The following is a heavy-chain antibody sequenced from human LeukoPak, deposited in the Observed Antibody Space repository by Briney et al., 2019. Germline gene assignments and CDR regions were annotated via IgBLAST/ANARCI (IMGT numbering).Heavy chain of an antibody. CDR3: AKCHSGYSSGWYLRFDY. CDR1: GFTFNSYA. D-gene: IGHD6-19*01. CDR2: ISSSGNNT. J-gene: IGHJ4*02. Sequence: PGGSLRLSCAASGFTFNSYAMNWVRQAPGKGLEGVSTISSSGNNTYYTDSVKGRFTISRDNSKNTLYLQMNSLRAEDTAVYYCAKCHSGYSSGWYLRFDYWGQGTLVTVSS. V-gene: IGHV3-23*01.